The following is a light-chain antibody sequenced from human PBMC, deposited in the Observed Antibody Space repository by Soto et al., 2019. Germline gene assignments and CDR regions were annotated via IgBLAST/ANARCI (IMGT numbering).Light chain of an antibody. V-gene: IGKV1-9*01. CDR3: QQLKSYPLT. Sequence: DIQLTQSPSFLSASVGDRVTITCRASLDISSYLAWYQQKPGKAPKFLIYAASILQSGVPSRFSGSGSGTEFSLTISSLQPEDFATYYCQQLKSYPLTFGGGTKVETK. J-gene: IGKJ4*01. CDR2: AAS. CDR1: LDISSY.